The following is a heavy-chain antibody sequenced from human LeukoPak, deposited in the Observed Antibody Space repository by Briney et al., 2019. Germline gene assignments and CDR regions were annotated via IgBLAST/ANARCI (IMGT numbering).Heavy chain of an antibody. J-gene: IGHJ4*02. D-gene: IGHD3-22*01. Sequence: GASVKVSCKASGGTFSSYAISWVRQAPGQGLEWMGWISAYNGNTNYAQKLQGRVTMTTDTSTSTAYMELRSLRSDDTAVYYCARCTADYYDSSGYGGYCYFDYWGQGTLVTVSS. CDR2: ISAYNGNT. CDR1: GGTFSSYA. CDR3: ARCTADYYDSSGYGGYCYFDY. V-gene: IGHV1-18*01.